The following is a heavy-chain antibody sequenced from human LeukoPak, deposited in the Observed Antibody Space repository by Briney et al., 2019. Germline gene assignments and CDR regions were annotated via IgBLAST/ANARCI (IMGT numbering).Heavy chain of an antibody. Sequence: GGSLRLSCAASGFTFSSYSMNWVRQAPGKGLEWVSSISSSSSYIYCADSVKGRFTISRDNAKNSLYLQMNSLRAEDTAVYYCARVGTVVVPAASYYYYGMDVWGKGTTVTVSS. V-gene: IGHV3-21*01. CDR3: ARVGTVVVPAASYYYYGMDV. D-gene: IGHD2-2*01. CDR1: GFTFSSYS. J-gene: IGHJ6*04. CDR2: ISSSSSYI.